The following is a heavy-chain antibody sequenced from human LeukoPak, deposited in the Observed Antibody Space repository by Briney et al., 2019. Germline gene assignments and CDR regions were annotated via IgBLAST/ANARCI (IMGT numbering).Heavy chain of an antibody. CDR2: INHSGST. J-gene: IGHJ4*02. V-gene: IGHV4-34*01. CDR3: ARGRADYGSGSPLDY. CDR1: GGSISGYY. D-gene: IGHD3-10*01. Sequence: SETLSLTCTVSGGSISGYYWSWIRQPPGKGLEWIGEINHSGSTNYNPSLKSRVTISVDTSKNQFSLKLSSVTAADTAVYYCARGRADYGSGSPLDYWGQGTLVTVSS.